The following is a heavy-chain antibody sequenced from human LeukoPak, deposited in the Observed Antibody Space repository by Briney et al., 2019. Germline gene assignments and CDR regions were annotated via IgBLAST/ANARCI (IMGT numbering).Heavy chain of an antibody. D-gene: IGHD6-19*01. J-gene: IGHJ4*01. Sequence: GASVKVSCKASGYPFTTYAISWARQAPGQGLEWMGWISAYNGNTNYAQELQGRVTMTTETSTSTAYMELRSLRSDDTAVYYCARGREQWPYWGQGTLVTVSS. V-gene: IGHV1-18*01. CDR3: ARGREQWPY. CDR1: GYPFTTYA. CDR2: ISAYNGNT.